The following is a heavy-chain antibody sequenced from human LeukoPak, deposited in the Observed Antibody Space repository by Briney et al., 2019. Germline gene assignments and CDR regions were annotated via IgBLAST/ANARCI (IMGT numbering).Heavy chain of an antibody. CDR1: GFTFSSRS. J-gene: IGHJ3*02. CDR2: ISSSSSTI. V-gene: IGHV3-48*01. CDR3: AKATSGSYGPDAFAI. D-gene: IGHD5-18*01. Sequence: GGTLRLSSAASGFTFSSRSMKWVPQAPGKGLECVSYISSSSSTIYYADSVKGRFTISRNNAMNLLNLQLNRLRAQTTAVYYCAKATSGSYGPDAFAIWGQGTKVTVPS.